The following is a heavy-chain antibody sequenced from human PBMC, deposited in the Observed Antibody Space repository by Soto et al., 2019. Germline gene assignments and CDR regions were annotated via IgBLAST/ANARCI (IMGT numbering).Heavy chain of an antibody. V-gene: IGHV4-34*01. Sequence: SETLSLTCAVYGGAFSGYYWSWIRQPPGKGLEWIGEINHSGSTNYNPSLKSRVTISVDTSKNQFSLKLSSVTAADTAVYYCAPHGWDYGDYGDYYYSMDVWGEGTTLTVSS. CDR2: INHSGST. CDR3: APHGWDYGDYGDYYYSMDV. D-gene: IGHD4-17*01. J-gene: IGHJ6*03. CDR1: GGAFSGYY.